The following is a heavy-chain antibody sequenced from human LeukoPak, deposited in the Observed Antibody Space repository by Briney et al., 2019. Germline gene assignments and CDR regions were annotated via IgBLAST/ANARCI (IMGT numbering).Heavy chain of an antibody. CDR2: INHSGST. D-gene: IGHD6-19*01. V-gene: IGHV4-34*01. J-gene: IGHJ3*02. CDR3: ARRIAVAGGAFDI. CDR1: GGSFSGYY. Sequence: SETLSLTCAVYGGSFSGYYWSWIRQPPGKGLEWIGEINHSGSTNYNPSLKSRVTISVDTSKNQFSLKLSSVTAADTAVYYCARRIAVAGGAFDIWGQGTMVTVSS.